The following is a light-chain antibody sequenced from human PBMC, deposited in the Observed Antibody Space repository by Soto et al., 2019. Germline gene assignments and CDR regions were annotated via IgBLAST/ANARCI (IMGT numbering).Light chain of an antibody. CDR1: SSDVGGYNY. V-gene: IGLV2-14*01. Sequence: QSALTQPASVSGSPGQSITISCTGTSSDVGGYNYVSWYQQHPGNAPKLMIYDVSNRPSGVSNRFSGSKSGNTASLTISGLQAEDEADYYCSSYTSSSTLRLFGGGTKVTDL. J-gene: IGLJ2*01. CDR3: SSYTSSSTLRL. CDR2: DVS.